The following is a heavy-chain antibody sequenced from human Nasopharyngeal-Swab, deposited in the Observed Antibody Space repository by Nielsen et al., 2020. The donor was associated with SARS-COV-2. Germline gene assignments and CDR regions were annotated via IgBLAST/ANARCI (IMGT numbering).Heavy chain of an antibody. J-gene: IGHJ6*02. Sequence: SQTLSLTCALYGGPFSVHHWSWIRRPPGKGLEWIGEINYYGTTNYSPSLKSRVTISIDTSKNQFSLALRSVTAAGTGLYYCARGNYFGSGTFHRTYGMDVWGQGTSVTVSS. V-gene: IGHV4-34*01. CDR2: INYYGTT. D-gene: IGHD3-10*01. CDR3: ARGNYFGSGTFHRTYGMDV. CDR1: GGPFSVHH.